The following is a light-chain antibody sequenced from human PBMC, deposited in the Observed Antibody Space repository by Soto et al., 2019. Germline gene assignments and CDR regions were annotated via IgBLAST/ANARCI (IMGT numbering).Light chain of an antibody. Sequence: QSALTQPASVSGSPGQSISISCTGSSSDVGGYNFVSWYQQHPGEAPKLIIFDVTDRPSGISNRFSGSKSGNTASLTISGRQPEDEADYYCSSYTTSATYVFGTGTKLTVL. V-gene: IGLV2-14*03. CDR3: SSYTTSATYV. CDR1: SSDVGGYNF. J-gene: IGLJ1*01. CDR2: DVT.